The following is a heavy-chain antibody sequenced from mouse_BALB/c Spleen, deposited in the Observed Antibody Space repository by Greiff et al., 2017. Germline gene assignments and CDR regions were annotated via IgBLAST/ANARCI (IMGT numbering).Heavy chain of an antibody. CDR1: EYEFPSHD. Sequence: DVKLVESGGGLVQPGESLKLSCESNEYEFPSHDMSWVRKTPEKRLELVAAINSDGGSTYYPDTMERRFIISRDNTKKTLYLQMSSLRSEDTALYYCARQKYGNLWFAYWGQGTLVTVSA. J-gene: IGHJ3*01. V-gene: IGHV5-2*01. CDR2: INSDGGST. D-gene: IGHD2-10*02. CDR3: ARQKYGNLWFAY.